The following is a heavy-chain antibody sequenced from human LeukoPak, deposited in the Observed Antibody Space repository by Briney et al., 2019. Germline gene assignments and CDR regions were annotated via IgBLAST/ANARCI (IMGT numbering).Heavy chain of an antibody. CDR3: ARDRGTQGYGDYFDY. CDR1: GGSISSYY. Sequence: PSETLSLTCTVSGGSISSYYWSWIRQPPGKGLEWIGYIYYSGSTNYNPSLKSRVTISVDTSKKQFSLKLSSVTTADTAVYYCARDRGTQGYGDYFDYWGQGTLVTVSS. CDR2: IYYSGST. V-gene: IGHV4-59*01. J-gene: IGHJ4*02. D-gene: IGHD4-17*01.